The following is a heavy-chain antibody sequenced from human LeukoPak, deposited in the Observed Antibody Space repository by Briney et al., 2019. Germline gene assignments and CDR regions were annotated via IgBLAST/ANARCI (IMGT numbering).Heavy chain of an antibody. D-gene: IGHD4-17*01. Sequence: SQTLSLTCTVSGGSVNSGGYYWTWIRQHPGKGLEWLGYIYYSGRTYYNPSHKSRITISLDTSKNQFSLNLTSVSAADTAFYFCARSSDYGDYDWGQGTLITVSS. CDR1: GGSVNSGGYY. CDR3: ARSSDYGDYD. CDR2: IYYSGRT. V-gene: IGHV4-31*03. J-gene: IGHJ4*02.